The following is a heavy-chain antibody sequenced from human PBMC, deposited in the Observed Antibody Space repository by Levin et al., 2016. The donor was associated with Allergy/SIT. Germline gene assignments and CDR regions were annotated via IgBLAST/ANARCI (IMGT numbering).Heavy chain of an antibody. D-gene: IGHD3-3*01. CDR2: IWYDGSNK. CDR1: GFTFSSYG. CDR3: ARDLASLSISLDY. Sequence: GESLKISCAASGFTFSSYGMHWVRQAPGKGLEWVAVIWYDGSNKYYADSVKGRFTISRDNSKNTLYLQMNSLRAEDTAVYYCARDLASLSISLDYWGQGTLVTVSS. V-gene: IGHV3-33*01. J-gene: IGHJ4*02.